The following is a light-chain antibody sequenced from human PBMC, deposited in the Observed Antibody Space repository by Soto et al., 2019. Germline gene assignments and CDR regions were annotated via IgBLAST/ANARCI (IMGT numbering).Light chain of an antibody. CDR1: QSISSW. CDR3: QQYNTYSA. CDR2: DAS. J-gene: IGKJ1*01. Sequence: DIQMTQSPSTLSGSVGDRVTITCRASQSISSWLAWYQQKPGKAPKLLIYDASSLKSGVPSRFSGSGSGTEFTLTISSLQPDDFATYYCQQYNTYSAFGQGTKVDIK. V-gene: IGKV1-5*01.